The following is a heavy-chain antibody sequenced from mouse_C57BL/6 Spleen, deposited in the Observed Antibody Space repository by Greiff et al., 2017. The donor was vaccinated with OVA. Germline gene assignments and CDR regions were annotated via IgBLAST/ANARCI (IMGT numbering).Heavy chain of an antibody. CDR2: ISSGGDYS. V-gene: IGHV5-9-1*02. J-gene: IGHJ4*01. Sequence: EVKLEESGEGLVKPGGSLKLSCAASGFTFSSYAMSWVRQTPEKRLEWVAYISSGGDYSYYADTVKGRFTISRDNARNTLYLQMSSLKSEDTAMYYCTRDSSGYGGMDYWGQGTSVTVSS. D-gene: IGHD3-2*02. CDR3: TRDSSGYGGMDY. CDR1: GFTFSSYA.